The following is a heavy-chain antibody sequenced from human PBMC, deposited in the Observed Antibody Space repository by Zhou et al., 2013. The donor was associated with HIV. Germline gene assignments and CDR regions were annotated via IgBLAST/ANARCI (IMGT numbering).Heavy chain of an antibody. CDR2: INPNSGGT. Sequence: QVQLLQSGAEVKKPGASVKVSCKVSGYTLTELLIHWVRQAPGQGLEWMGWINPNSGGTNHAQNFQGRVTMTGDTSISTAYMELSSLRSEDTAVYYCARAGHQFPGEYYYYYMDVWAKGPRSPSP. CDR3: ARAGHQFPGEYYYYYMDV. V-gene: IGHV1-2*02. D-gene: IGHD3-10*01. J-gene: IGHJ6*03. CDR1: GYTLTELL.